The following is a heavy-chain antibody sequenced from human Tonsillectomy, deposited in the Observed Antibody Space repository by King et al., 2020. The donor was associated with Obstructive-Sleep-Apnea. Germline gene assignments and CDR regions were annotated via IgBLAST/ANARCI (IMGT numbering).Heavy chain of an antibody. CDR2: ISYDGSNK. J-gene: IGHJ4*02. V-gene: IGHV3-30*04. D-gene: IGHD3-3*01. Sequence: VQLVESGEGVVQPGRSLRLSFAASGFTFSSYAMHWVSHAPGKGLEWGAVISYDGSNKYYADSVKGRFTISRDNSKNTLYLQMNSLRAEDTAVYYCARAIRFLDYFDYWGQGTLVTVSS. CDR1: GFTFSSYA. CDR3: ARAIRFLDYFDY.